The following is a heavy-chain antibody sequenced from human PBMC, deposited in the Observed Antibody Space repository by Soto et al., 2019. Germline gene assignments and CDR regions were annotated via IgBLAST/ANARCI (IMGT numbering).Heavy chain of an antibody. CDR1: GFTFSSYG. CDR2: ISYDGNNK. Sequence: QVQLVESGGGVVQPGRSVRLSCAASGFTFSSYGMHWVRQAPGKGLEWVAVISYDGNNKYYADSVKGRFTISRDNSKNTLYLQMNSLRAEDTVVYYGAKAPEPLCTIDVYYCDGMDVWGQGTTVTVSS. J-gene: IGHJ6*02. CDR3: AKAPEPLCTIDVYYCDGMDV. D-gene: IGHD3-3*01. V-gene: IGHV3-30*18.